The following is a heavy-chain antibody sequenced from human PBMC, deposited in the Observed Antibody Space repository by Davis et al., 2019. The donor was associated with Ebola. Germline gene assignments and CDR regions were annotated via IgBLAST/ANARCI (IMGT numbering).Heavy chain of an antibody. J-gene: IGHJ6*02. CDR3: ARGTAGTLFYYGMDV. D-gene: IGHD2-21*01. CDR1: GYTFTNYG. CDR2: ISAYNGNT. V-gene: IGHV1-18*01. Sequence: ASVKVSCKASGYTFTNYGISWVRQAPGQGLEWMGWISAYNGNTNYAQKRQGRVTITADKSTSTAYMELSSLRSEDTAVYYCARGTAGTLFYYGMDVWGQGTTVTVSS.